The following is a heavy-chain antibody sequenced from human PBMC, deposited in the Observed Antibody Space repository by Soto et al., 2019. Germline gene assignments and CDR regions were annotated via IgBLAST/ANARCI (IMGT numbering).Heavy chain of an antibody. CDR3: ARAVGVVLGWFDH. Sequence: ASVKVSCKASGYPFTGYYMHSVRQAPGQGLEWMGWISAYNGNTNYAQKLQGRVTMTTDTSTSTAYMELRSLRSDDTAVYYCARAVGVVLGWFDHWGQGALVTVSS. J-gene: IGHJ5*02. D-gene: IGHD3-3*01. CDR1: GYPFTGYY. CDR2: ISAYNGNT. V-gene: IGHV1-18*04.